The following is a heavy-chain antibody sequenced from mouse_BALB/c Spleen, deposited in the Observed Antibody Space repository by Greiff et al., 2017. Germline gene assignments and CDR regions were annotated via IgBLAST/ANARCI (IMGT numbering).Heavy chain of an antibody. CDR1: GYTFTSYW. D-gene: IGHD2-3*01. CDR3: ARWDGYYVAY. V-gene: IGHV1-7*01. CDR2: INPSTGYT. J-gene: IGHJ2*01. Sequence: VMLVESGAELAKPGASVKMSCKASGYTFTSYWMHWVKQRPGQGLEWIGYINPSTGYTEYNQKFKDKATLTADKSSSTAYMQLSSLTSEDSAVYYCARWDGYYVAYWGQGTTLTVAS.